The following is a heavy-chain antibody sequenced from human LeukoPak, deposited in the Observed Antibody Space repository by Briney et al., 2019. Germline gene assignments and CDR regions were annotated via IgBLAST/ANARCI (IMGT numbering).Heavy chain of an antibody. CDR1: GFTFSSYA. J-gene: IGHJ4*02. CDR2: ISGSGGSA. Sequence: GGSLRLSCAASGFTFSSYAMSWVRQAPGKGLEWVSAISGSGGSAYYADSVKGRFTISRDNSKNTLYLQMNSLRAEDTAVYYCAKRGSYSNSFTSTFDYWGQGTLVTVSS. CDR3: AKRGSYSNSFTSTFDY. V-gene: IGHV3-23*01. D-gene: IGHD6-6*01.